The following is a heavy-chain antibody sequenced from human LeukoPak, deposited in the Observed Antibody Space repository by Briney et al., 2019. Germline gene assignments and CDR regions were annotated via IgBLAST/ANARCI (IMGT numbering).Heavy chain of an antibody. D-gene: IGHD5-18*01. Sequence: SETLSLTCAVYGGSFSGYYWTWIRQPPGKGLEWIGEINHSGSTNYNPSLKSRVTMSIDTSKNQFSLKLSSVTAADTAVYYCARDLGYSYGYFDFWGQGTLVTASS. CDR3: ARDLGYSYGYFDF. CDR1: GGSFSGYY. J-gene: IGHJ4*02. CDR2: INHSGST. V-gene: IGHV4-34*01.